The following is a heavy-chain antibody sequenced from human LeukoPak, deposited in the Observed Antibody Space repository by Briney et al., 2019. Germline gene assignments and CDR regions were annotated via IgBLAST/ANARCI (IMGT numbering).Heavy chain of an antibody. CDR1: GGTFSSYA. D-gene: IGHD3-22*01. V-gene: IGHV1-69*05. J-gene: IGHJ4*02. CDR2: IIPIFGTA. Sequence: SVKVSCKASGGTFSSYAISWVRQAPGQGLEWIGGIIPIFGTANYAQKFQGRVTITTDESTSTAYMELSSLRSEDTAVYYCARVSSGYVSTFDYWGQGTLVTVSS. CDR3: ARVSSGYVSTFDY.